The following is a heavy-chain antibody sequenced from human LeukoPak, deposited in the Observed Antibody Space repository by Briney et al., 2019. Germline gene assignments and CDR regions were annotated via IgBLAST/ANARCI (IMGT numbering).Heavy chain of an antibody. D-gene: IGHD3-10*01. Sequence: TSETLSLTCSVSGASINSYYWSWIRQPPGKGLEWIGNIYYNRSTTYHPSLKSRATISVDTSKNQFSLKLSSVTAADTAVYYCARDRGLLWFGELSNDAFDIWGQGTMVTVSS. J-gene: IGHJ3*02. CDR1: GASINSYY. CDR3: ARDRGLLWFGELSNDAFDI. V-gene: IGHV4-59*01. CDR2: IYYNRST.